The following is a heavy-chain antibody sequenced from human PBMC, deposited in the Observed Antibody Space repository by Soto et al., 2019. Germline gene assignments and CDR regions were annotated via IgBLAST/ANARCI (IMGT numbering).Heavy chain of an antibody. CDR3: AKSTGDRSVHYSYYGMDV. V-gene: IGHV3-23*01. D-gene: IGHD7-27*01. Sequence: EVQLLESGGGLVQPGGSLRLSCAASGFTFSNYAMSWVRQAPGKGLEWVSGVIGSGITTYYADSVKGRFTISRDNSKNTLYLQMNSLRAEDTAVYYCAKSTGDRSVHYSYYGMDVWGQGTTVTASS. J-gene: IGHJ6*02. CDR2: VIGSGITT. CDR1: GFTFSNYA.